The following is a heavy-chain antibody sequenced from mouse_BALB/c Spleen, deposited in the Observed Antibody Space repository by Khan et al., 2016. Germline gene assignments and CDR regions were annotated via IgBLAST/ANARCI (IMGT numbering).Heavy chain of an antibody. CDR3: RRDARDY. J-gene: IGHJ4*01. CDR1: GYSFSGYY. Sequence: VQLQQSGPDLVKPGASVKISCKASGYSFSGYYLDWVKQSHEKSLEWIGRVNPNNGGSKYNQKFKGKAIITVARSSTTAYMELRSLTSEDSAVDYCRRDARDYWGQGTSVTVSS. D-gene: IGHD3-1*01. V-gene: IGHV1-18*01. CDR2: VNPNNGGS.